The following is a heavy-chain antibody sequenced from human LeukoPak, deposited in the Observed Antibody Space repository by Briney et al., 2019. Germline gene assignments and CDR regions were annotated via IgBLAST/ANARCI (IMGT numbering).Heavy chain of an antibody. CDR3: ASSREWLSPFDY. D-gene: IGHD3-3*01. V-gene: IGHV4-4*07. CDR1: GGSISSYY. J-gene: IGHJ4*02. Sequence: SETLSLTCTVSGGSISSYYWSWIRQPAGKGLEWIGRIYTSGSTNYNPSLKSRVTMSVDTSKNQFSLKLSSVTAADTAVYYCASSREWLSPFDYWGQGTLVTVSS. CDR2: IYTSGST.